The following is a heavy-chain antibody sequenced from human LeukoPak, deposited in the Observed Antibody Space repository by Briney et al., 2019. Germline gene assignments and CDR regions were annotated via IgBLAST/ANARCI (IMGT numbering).Heavy chain of an antibody. CDR2: TYYRSKWYN. CDR3: AREGSEGYLFDY. CDR1: GDSVSSSSAA. D-gene: IGHD1-1*01. Sequence: SQTLSLTCAISGDSVSSSSAAWSWIRQSPSSGLEWLGRTYYRSKWYNDYAVSVKSRITINPDTSKNQFSLQLNSMTPEDTAVYYCAREGSEGYLFDYWGQGTLVTVSS. J-gene: IGHJ4*02. V-gene: IGHV6-1*01.